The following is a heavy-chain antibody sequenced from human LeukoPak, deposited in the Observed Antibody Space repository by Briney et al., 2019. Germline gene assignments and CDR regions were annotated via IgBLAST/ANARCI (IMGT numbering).Heavy chain of an antibody. D-gene: IGHD6-6*01. CDR3: ARDQAARARYYFDY. J-gene: IGHJ4*02. Sequence: GASVKVSCKASGYTFTSYFMHWVRQAPGQGLEWMGIIDPSGGSTSYAQKFQGRVTMTRDTSTSTVYMELSSLRSENTAVYYCARDQAARARYYFDYWGQGTLVTVSS. CDR1: GYTFTSYF. V-gene: IGHV1-46*01. CDR2: IDPSGGST.